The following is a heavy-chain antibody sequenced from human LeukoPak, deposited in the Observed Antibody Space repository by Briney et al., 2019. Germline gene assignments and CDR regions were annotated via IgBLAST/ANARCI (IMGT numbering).Heavy chain of an antibody. Sequence: GGSLRLSCAASGFTVSSNYMSWVRRAPGKGLEWVSLIYSGGSTYYADSVKGRFTISRDNSKNTLYLQMNSLRAEDTAVYYCARESLKLVPYDYWGQGTLVTVSS. J-gene: IGHJ4*02. D-gene: IGHD6-13*01. CDR3: ARESLKLVPYDY. CDR1: GFTVSSNY. CDR2: IYSGGST. V-gene: IGHV3-66*01.